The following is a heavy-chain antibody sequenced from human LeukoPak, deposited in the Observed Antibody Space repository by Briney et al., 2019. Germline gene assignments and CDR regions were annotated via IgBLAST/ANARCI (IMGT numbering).Heavy chain of an antibody. V-gene: IGHV4-39*01. CDR1: GGSISSSSYY. J-gene: IGHJ6*03. CDR3: AAGDDYYYYYMDV. Sequence: PSETLSLTCTVSGGSISSSSYYWGWIRQPPGKGLVWIWSIYYSGSTYYNPSLKSRVSISVDTSKNQFSLKLCSLTAADTAVYYCAAGDDYYYYYMDVWGKGTTVTVSS. CDR2: IYYSGST. D-gene: IGHD7-27*01.